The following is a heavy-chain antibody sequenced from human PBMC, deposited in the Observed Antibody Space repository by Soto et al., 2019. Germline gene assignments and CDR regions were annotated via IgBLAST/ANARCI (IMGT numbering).Heavy chain of an antibody. CDR2: IIPILGIA. V-gene: IGHV1-69*02. CDR3: ARPSGYCSGGSCKPWDGFDP. Sequence: QVQLVQSGAEVKKPGSSVKVSCKASGGTFSSYTISWVRQAPGQGLEWMGRIIPILGIANYAQKFQGRVTITAYKSTSTAYMELSSLRSEDTAVYYCARPSGYCSGGSCKPWDGFDPWGQGTLVTVSS. CDR1: GGTFSSYT. D-gene: IGHD2-15*01. J-gene: IGHJ5*02.